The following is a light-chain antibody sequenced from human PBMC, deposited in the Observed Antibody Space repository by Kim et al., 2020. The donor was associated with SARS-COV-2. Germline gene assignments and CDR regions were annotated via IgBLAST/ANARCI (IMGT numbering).Light chain of an antibody. CDR3: QHYSRFPYT. CDR2: LAS. V-gene: IGKV1-5*03. J-gene: IGKJ2*01. Sequence: GDRVTISCRASQNINAGLAWYQQKPGRAPKRLIYLASTLEIGVPSRFSGSGSGTEFSLTISSIQPEDFATYYCQHYSRFPYTFGQGTKLEI. CDR1: QNINAG.